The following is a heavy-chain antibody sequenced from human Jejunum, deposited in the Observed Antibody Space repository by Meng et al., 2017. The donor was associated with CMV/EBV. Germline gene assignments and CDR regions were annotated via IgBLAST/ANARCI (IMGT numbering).Heavy chain of an antibody. CDR1: RFTFNTYT. J-gene: IGHJ4*02. V-gene: IGHV3-21*01. CDR2: ITSDSRYI. Sequence: CAATRFTFNTYTMNWVRQAPGKGLGWVSSITSDSRYIFYANSVKGRFSISRDNAKKSVYLQMNTLRAADSAVYYCATDYRIGAGTNWGQGTLVTVSS. D-gene: IGHD3-16*02. CDR3: ATDYRIGAGTN.